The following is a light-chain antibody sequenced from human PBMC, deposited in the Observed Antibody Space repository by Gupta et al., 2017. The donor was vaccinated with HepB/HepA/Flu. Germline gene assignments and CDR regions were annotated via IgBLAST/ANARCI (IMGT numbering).Light chain of an antibody. Sequence: IQLTQSPSFLSASLGDRVTITCRASQDINSYLIWYQQKPGKAPKLLIYSASTLQSGVPSRFSGSGSGTEFTLTISSVQPEDFATYYCQQCNSYPITFGQGTRLDIK. J-gene: IGKJ5*01. CDR3: QQCNSYPIT. CDR1: QDINSY. CDR2: SAS. V-gene: IGKV1-9*01.